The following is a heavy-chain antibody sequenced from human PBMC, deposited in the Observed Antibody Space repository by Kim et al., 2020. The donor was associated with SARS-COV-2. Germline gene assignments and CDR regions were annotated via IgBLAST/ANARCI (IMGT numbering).Heavy chain of an antibody. V-gene: IGHV1-18*04. CDR3: AATPGSSWPDIGAFDI. CDR1: GYTFTSYG. CDR2: ISAYNGNT. J-gene: IGHJ3*02. Sequence: ASVKVSCKASGYTFTSYGISWVRQAPGQGLEWMGWISAYNGNTNYAQKLQGRVTMTTDTSTSTAYMELRSLRSDDTAVYYCAATPGSSWPDIGAFDIWGQGTMVTVSS. D-gene: IGHD6-13*01.